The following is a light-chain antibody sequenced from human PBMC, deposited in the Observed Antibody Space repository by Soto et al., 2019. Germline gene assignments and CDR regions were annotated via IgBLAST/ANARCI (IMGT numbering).Light chain of an antibody. CDR3: QQYGTSEII. CDR1: QSLANSF. J-gene: IGKJ5*01. V-gene: IGKV3-20*01. Sequence: VLTQSPGTLSLSPGERATLSCRCSQSLANSFIAWYQQKPGQAPRLIIYDTSSRASGIPDRFSGSGSGTDCTLTISRLETEDVAVFYCQQYGTSEIIFGQGTRLEI. CDR2: DTS.